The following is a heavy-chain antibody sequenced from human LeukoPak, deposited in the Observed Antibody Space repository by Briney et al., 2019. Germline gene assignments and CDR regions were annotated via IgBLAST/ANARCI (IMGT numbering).Heavy chain of an antibody. J-gene: IGHJ4*02. CDR1: GFTFSSYA. D-gene: IGHD1-26*01. Sequence: GGSLRLSCAASGFTFSSYAMSWVRQAPGKGLEWVSVISGSGGSTYYADSVKGRFTISRDNSKNALYLQMNSLRAEDTAVYYCANSVWSYYVFDYWGQGTLVTVSS. CDR2: ISGSGGST. CDR3: ANSVWSYYVFDY. V-gene: IGHV3-23*01.